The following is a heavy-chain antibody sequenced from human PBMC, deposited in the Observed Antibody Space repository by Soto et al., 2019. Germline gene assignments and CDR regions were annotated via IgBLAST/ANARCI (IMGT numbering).Heavy chain of an antibody. D-gene: IGHD3-22*01. CDR3: ARDLPYYYDSSGYPSFDY. J-gene: IGHJ4*02. Sequence: GASVKVSCKASGGTFSSYAISWVRQAPGQGLEWMGGIIPIFGTANYAQKFQGRVTITADESTSTAYMERSSLRSEDTAVYYCARDLPYYYDSSGYPSFDYWGQGTLVTVSS. V-gene: IGHV1-69*13. CDR2: IIPIFGTA. CDR1: GGTFSSYA.